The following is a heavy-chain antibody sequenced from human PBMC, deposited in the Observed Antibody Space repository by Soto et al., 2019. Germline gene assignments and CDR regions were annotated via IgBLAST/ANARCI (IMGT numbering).Heavy chain of an antibody. CDR3: ARCLIAAGGGWFDP. D-gene: IGHD6-13*01. Sequence: NPSETLSLTCTVSGGSISSSSYYWGWIRQPPGKGLEWIGSIYYSGSTYYNPSLKSRVTISVDTSKNQFSLKLSSVTAADTAVYYCARCLIAAGGGWFDPWGQGTLVTVSS. J-gene: IGHJ5*02. CDR1: GGSISSSSYY. V-gene: IGHV4-39*01. CDR2: IYYSGST.